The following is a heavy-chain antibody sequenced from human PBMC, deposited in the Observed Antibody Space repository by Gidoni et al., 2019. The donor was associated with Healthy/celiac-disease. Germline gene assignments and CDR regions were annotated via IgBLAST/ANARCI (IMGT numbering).Heavy chain of an antibody. Sequence: QVQLVESGGGVAQPGRSLRLSCAASGCTLSHYAMHWVRLAPGKGLELAAVISYDVSKKYCADSVKGRFTISRDNSKNTLYLQMNSLSAEDTAVYYCARDGAAGTGRAFDYWGQGTLVTVSS. V-gene: IGHV3-30-3*01. D-gene: IGHD6-13*01. J-gene: IGHJ4*02. CDR3: ARDGAAGTGRAFDY. CDR1: GCTLSHYA. CDR2: ISYDVSKK.